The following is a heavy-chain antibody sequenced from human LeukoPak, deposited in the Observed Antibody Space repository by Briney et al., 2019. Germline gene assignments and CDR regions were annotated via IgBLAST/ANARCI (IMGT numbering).Heavy chain of an antibody. CDR3: ARVALPGVYYFDY. CDR2: IYYSGSI. V-gene: IGHV4-39*07. Sequence: SETLSLTCNVSGDSISSSSYYWGWIRQPPGKGLEWIGSIYYSGSIYYNPSLKSRVTISVDTSKNHFSLKLSSVTAADTAVYYCARVALPGVYYFDYWGQGTLVTVSS. J-gene: IGHJ4*02. CDR1: GDSISSSSYY. D-gene: IGHD2-8*01.